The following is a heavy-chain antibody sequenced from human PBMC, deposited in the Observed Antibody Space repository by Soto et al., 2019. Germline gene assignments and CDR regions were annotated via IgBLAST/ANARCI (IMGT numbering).Heavy chain of an antibody. J-gene: IGHJ5*02. CDR2: ISGSGGST. CDR1: GFTFSSYA. Sequence: EVQLLESGGGLIQPGGSLRLSCAASGFTFSSYAMSWVRQAPGKGLEWVSAISGSGGSTYYADSVKGRFTISRDNSKNTLYLQMNSLRAEDTAVYYCAKDSVATPGEWMFDPWGQGTLVTVSS. V-gene: IGHV3-23*01. CDR3: AKDSVATPGEWMFDP. D-gene: IGHD2-15*01.